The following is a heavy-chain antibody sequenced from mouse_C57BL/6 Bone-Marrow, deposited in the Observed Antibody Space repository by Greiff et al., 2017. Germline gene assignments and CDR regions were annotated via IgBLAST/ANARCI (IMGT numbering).Heavy chain of an antibody. CDR3: ARGDYYGSRFDY. D-gene: IGHD1-1*01. J-gene: IGHJ2*01. CDR2: INPNNGGT. CDR1: GYTFTDYY. Sequence: VQLQQSGPELVKPGASVKISCKASGYTFTDYYMNWVKQSHGKSLEWIGDINPNNGGTSYNQKFKGKATLSVDKSSSTAYMERRSLTSEDSAVYYCARGDYYGSRFDYWGQGTTLTVSS. V-gene: IGHV1-26*01.